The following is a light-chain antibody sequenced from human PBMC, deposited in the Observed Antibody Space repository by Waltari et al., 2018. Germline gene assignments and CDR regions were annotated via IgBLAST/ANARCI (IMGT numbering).Light chain of an antibody. J-gene: IGKJ4*01. CDR2: DAS. Sequence: EIVLTQSPGTLSLSPGERATLSCRASQTFSKNYLAWYQQKPGQAPRLLIDDASNRDTGIPDRFSGSGSGTDFTLTISRLEPEDFAVYYCQQCAISPLTFGGGTKVE. CDR3: QQCAISPLT. CDR1: QTFSKNY. V-gene: IGKV3-20*01.